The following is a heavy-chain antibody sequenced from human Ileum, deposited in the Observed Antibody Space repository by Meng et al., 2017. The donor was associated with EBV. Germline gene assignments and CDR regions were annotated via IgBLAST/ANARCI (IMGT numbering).Heavy chain of an antibody. J-gene: IGHJ4*02. D-gene: IGHD1-26*01. Sequence: QVPPPASGPGLVKPSGTLTLTCHVPGVSISGNYWSWIRQSPVKGLEWIGFFYEGTTNYNPSLKSRVTIAAGPANNQISLRLSSVTSADTAVYYCAKGGQWDPLDSWGRGILVTVSS. CDR2: FYEGTT. CDR1: GVSISGNY. CDR3: AKGGQWDPLDS. V-gene: IGHV4-59*01.